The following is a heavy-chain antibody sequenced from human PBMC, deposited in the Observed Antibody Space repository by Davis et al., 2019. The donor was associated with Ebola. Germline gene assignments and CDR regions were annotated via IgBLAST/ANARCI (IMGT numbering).Heavy chain of an antibody. J-gene: IGHJ4*02. Sequence: GGSLRLSCAASGFTFSSYSMNWVRQAPGKGLEWVSSISSSSSYIYYADSVKGRFTISRDNAKNTLYLQMNSLRAEDTAVYYCARAPLGSYFDFDYWGQGTLVTVSS. CDR1: GFTFSSYS. CDR3: ARAPLGSYFDFDY. CDR2: ISSSSSYI. V-gene: IGHV3-21*01. D-gene: IGHD1-26*01.